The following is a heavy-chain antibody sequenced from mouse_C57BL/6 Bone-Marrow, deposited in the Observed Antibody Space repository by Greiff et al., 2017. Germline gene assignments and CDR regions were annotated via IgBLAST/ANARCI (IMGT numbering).Heavy chain of an antibody. CDR3: ARDASTVVATD. D-gene: IGHD1-1*01. CDR2: ISDGGSYT. J-gene: IGHJ2*01. V-gene: IGHV5-4*01. Sequence: DVQLVESGGGLVKPGGSLKLSCAASGFTFSSYAMSWVRQTPEKRLEWVATISDGGSYTYYPDNVKGRFTISRDTAKNNLYLQMSHLKSEDTAMYYCARDASTVVATDWGQGTTLTVSS. CDR1: GFTFSSYA.